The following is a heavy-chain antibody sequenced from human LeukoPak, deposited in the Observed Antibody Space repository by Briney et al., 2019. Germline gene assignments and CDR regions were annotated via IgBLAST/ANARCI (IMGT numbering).Heavy chain of an antibody. D-gene: IGHD3-10*01. J-gene: IGHJ5*02. CDR1: GYTFTSYG. CDR3: ARVGVGWFGELRSGGTNP. Sequence: AASVKVSCKASGYTFTSYGISWVRQAPGQGLEWMGWISAYNGNTNYAQKLQGRVTMTTDTSTSTAYMELRSLRSDDTAVYYCARVGVGWFGELRSGGTNPWGQGTLVTVSS. V-gene: IGHV1-18*01. CDR2: ISAYNGNT.